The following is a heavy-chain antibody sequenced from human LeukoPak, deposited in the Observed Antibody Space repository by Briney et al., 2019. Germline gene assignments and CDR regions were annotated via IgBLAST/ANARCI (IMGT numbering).Heavy chain of an antibody. CDR2: ISSSSSYI. V-gene: IGHV3-21*01. CDR1: GFTFSSYS. D-gene: IGHD3-22*01. J-gene: IGHJ4*02. CDR3: ARGGITMIVVVTGDY. Sequence: GGSLRLSCAASGFTFSSYSMNWVRQAPGKGLEWVSSISSSSSYIYYADSVKSRFTISRDNAKNSLYLQMNSLRAEDTAVYYCARGGITMIVVVTGDYWGQGTLVTVSS.